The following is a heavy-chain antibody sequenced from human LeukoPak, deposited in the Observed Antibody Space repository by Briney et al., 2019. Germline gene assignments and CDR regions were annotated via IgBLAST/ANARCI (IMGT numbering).Heavy chain of an antibody. V-gene: IGHV1-2*02. CDR3: VRVNPDGSRGGRYFDY. J-gene: IGHJ4*02. D-gene: IGHD3-22*01. CDR2: LNPNSDGS. CDR1: GYTFTGYY. Sequence: ASVKVSCKASGYTFTGYYLHWVRQAPGQGLAWMGWLNPNSDGSNYAQKFQGRVAITRNPSIRTAYLELSAHEPQETRGHYRVRVNPDGSRGGRYFDYWGQGTLVTVSS.